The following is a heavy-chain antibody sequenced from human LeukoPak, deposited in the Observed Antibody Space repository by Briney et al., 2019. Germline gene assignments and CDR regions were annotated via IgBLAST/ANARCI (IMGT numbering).Heavy chain of an antibody. J-gene: IGHJ4*02. CDR1: GDSISSYY. CDR3: ARGGRTGYVVGCFDF. CDR2: IYDSGGT. D-gene: IGHD5-12*01. Sequence: PSETLSLTCTVSGDSISSYYWSWIRQPPGKGLEWISYIYDSGGTNYNPSLKSRVTISIDTSKNEFSLKLSSVTAADTAVYYCARGGRTGYVVGCFDFRGQGTRVTVSS. V-gene: IGHV4-59*01.